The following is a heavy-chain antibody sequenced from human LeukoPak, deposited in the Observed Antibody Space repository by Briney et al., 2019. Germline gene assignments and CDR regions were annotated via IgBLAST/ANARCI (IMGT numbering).Heavy chain of an antibody. J-gene: IGHJ5*02. V-gene: IGHV1-2*02. CDR3: ARDYGSGSYYLVNWFDP. Sequence: ASVKVSCKASGYTLTGYYMHWVRQAPGQGLEWMGWINPNSGGTNYAQKFQGRVTMTRDTSISTAYMELSRLTSDDTAVYYCARDYGSGSYYLVNWFDPWGQGTLVTVSS. D-gene: IGHD3-10*01. CDR1: GYTLTGYY. CDR2: INPNSGGT.